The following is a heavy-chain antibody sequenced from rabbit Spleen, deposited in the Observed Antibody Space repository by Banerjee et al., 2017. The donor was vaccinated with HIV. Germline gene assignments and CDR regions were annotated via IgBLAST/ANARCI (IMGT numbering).Heavy chain of an antibody. V-gene: IGHV1S40*01. Sequence: QSLEESGGDLVKPGASLTLTCTASGFSFSNRYYMCWVRQAPGKGLEWVACIASGSSGDTYYASWAKGRFTISKTSSTTVTLQMTTLTAADTATYFCARDTGTITNNYSGIFRLWGPGTLVTVS. CDR3: ARDTGTITNNYSGIFRL. J-gene: IGHJ4*01. D-gene: IGHD7-1*01. CDR1: GFSFSNRYY. CDR2: IASGSSGDT.